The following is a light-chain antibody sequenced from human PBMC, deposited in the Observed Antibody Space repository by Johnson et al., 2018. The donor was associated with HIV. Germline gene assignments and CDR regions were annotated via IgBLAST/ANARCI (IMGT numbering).Light chain of an antibody. V-gene: IGLV1-51*01. CDR2: DNS. Sequence: QSVLTQPPSVSAAPGQKVTISCSGNRSNIGDNFVSWYQHLPGTAPKLLVYDNSKRPSGIPDRFSATKSGTSATLGITGLQHGDEADYYCGTWDSSRSGYVFGPGSKVPVL. CDR1: RSNIGDNF. CDR3: GTWDSSRSGYV. J-gene: IGLJ1*01.